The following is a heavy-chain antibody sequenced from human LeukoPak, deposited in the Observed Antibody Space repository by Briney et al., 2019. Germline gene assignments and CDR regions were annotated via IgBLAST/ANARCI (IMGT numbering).Heavy chain of an antibody. CDR3: AKNWGSLDY. CDR1: GFTFDSNS. J-gene: IGHJ4*02. Sequence: GGSLRLSCAASGFTFDSNSMSWVRQAPGKGLEWVANIKQDGSEKYYVDSVKGRFTISRDNAKNSLYLQMNSLRAEDTAVYYCAKNWGSLDYWGPGTLVTVSS. CDR2: IKQDGSEK. V-gene: IGHV3-7*01. D-gene: IGHD7-27*01.